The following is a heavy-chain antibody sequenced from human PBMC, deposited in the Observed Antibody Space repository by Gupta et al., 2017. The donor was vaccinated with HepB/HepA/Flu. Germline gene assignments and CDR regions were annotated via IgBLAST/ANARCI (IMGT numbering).Heavy chain of an antibody. V-gene: IGHV3-30*18. Sequence: QVQLVESGGGVVQPGRSLRLSCAASGFPFSSYGMHWVRQAPGKGLEWVAVISYDGSNKYYADSVKGRFTISRDNSKNTLYLQMNSLRAEDTAVYYCAKNDDYGGNHYYYMDVWGKGTTVTVSS. CDR1: GFPFSSYG. CDR3: AKNDDYGGNHYYYMDV. J-gene: IGHJ6*03. D-gene: IGHD4-23*01. CDR2: ISYDGSNK.